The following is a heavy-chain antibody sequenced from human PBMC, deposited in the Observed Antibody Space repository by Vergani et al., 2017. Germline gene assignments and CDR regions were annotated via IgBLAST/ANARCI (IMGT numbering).Heavy chain of an antibody. Sequence: QVQLVQSGAEVKKPGASVKVSCKASGYTFSTYGNSWVRQAPGQGLEWMGWISAYNGNTNYPEKFQGRLTMTTDTSTRTAYMELRSLRSDDTAVYYCASGYCSSTSCYAPYYXGSGSYLNYYGMDVWGQGTTVTVSS. CDR1: GYTFSTYG. J-gene: IGHJ6*02. D-gene: IGHD2-2*01. CDR3: ASGYCSSTSCYAPYYXGSGSYLNYYGMDV. V-gene: IGHV1-18*01. CDR2: ISAYNGNT.